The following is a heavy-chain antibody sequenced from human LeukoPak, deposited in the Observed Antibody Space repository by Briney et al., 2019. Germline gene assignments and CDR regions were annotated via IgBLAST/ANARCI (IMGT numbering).Heavy chain of an antibody. V-gene: IGHV3-53*01. Sequence: GGSLRLSCAASGFTVSSNYMSWVRQAPGKGLEWVSVIYSGGSTYYADSVKGRFTISRDNSKNTLYLQMNSLRAEDTAVYYCARDDSESFYFDYWGQGTLVTVSS. CDR2: IYSGGST. CDR3: ARDDSESFYFDY. D-gene: IGHD1-26*01. CDR1: GFTVSSNY. J-gene: IGHJ4*02.